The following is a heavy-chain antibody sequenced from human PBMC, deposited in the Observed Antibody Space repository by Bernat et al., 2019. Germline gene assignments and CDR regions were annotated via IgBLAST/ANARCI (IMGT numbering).Heavy chain of an antibody. Sequence: QVQLVESGGGVVQPGRSLRLSCAASRFTFSSYGMHWVRQAPGKGLEWVAVLWYDGSNKYYGDSGEGLFIIARDNSKNTLYLQMNSLIAEDTAVYYCARGGSSSWYEVFYWGQGTLVTVSA. D-gene: IGHD6-13*01. CDR1: RFTFSSYG. J-gene: IGHJ4*02. V-gene: IGHV3-33*01. CDR2: LWYDGSNK. CDR3: ARGGSSSWYEVFY.